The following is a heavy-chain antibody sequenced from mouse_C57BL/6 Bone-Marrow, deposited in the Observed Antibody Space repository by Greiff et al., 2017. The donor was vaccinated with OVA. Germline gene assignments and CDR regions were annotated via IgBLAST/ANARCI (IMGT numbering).Heavy chain of an antibody. D-gene: IGHD1-1*01. CDR2: IDPSDSET. CDR1: GYTFTSYW. CDR3: ARGVTTVPLFAY. Sequence: QVQLKQPGAELVRPGSSVKLSCKASGYTFTSYWMHWVKQSPIQGLEWIGNIDPSDSETHYNQKFKDKATLTVDKSSSTAYMQLSSLTSEDSAVYYWARGVTTVPLFAYWGQGTLVTVSA. V-gene: IGHV1-52*01. J-gene: IGHJ3*01.